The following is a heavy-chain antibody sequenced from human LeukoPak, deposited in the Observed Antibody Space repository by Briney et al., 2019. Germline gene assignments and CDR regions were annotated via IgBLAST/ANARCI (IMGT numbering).Heavy chain of an antibody. J-gene: IGHJ1*01. D-gene: IGHD2-21*02. CDR1: GYTFTSYY. CDR2: INPSGGST. CDR3: AKDLLAVPASLPGYFDH. Sequence: ASVKVSCKASGYTFTSYYMHWVRQAPGQGLEWMGIINPSGGSTSYAQKFQGRVTMTRDTSTSTVYMELSSLRSEDTAVYYCAKDLLAVPASLPGYFDHWGQGTLVTVSS. V-gene: IGHV1-46*01.